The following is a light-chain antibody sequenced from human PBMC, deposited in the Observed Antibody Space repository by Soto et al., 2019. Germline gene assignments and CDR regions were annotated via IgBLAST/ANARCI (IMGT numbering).Light chain of an antibody. V-gene: IGKV3-15*01. J-gene: IGKJ1*01. CDR2: GAS. CDR3: QQYNNWPWT. Sequence: EIVMTQSPATLSVSPGERATLSCRASQSVSSTLAWYQQKPGQAPSLLIYGASRATGIPDRFSGSGSGTEFTLTISSLQSEDFAVYYCQQYNNWPWTFGQGTKVEIK. CDR1: QSVSST.